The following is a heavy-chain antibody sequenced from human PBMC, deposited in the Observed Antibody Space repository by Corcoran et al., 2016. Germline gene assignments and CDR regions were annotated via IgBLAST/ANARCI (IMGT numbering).Heavy chain of an antibody. CDR1: GGTFSSYA. J-gene: IGHJ4*02. CDR3: ALVKGAVRTISFDY. Sequence: QVQLVQSGAEVKKPGSSVKVSCKASGGTFSSYAINWVRQAPGQGLEWMGGIIPIFGTANYAQNFQGRVTINEDESTSTAYMELSSLRSEDTAVDYCALVKGAVRTISFDYWGQGTLVTVSS. D-gene: IGHD2-21*01. V-gene: IGHV1-69*01. CDR2: IIPIFGTA.